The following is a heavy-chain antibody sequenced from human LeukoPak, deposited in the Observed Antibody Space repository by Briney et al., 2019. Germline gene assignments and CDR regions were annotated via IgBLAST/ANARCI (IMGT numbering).Heavy chain of an antibody. CDR2: INPDSGGT. Sequence: ASVKVSCKAPGYSFTGYYLQWVRQAPGQGLEWMGWINPDSGGTNSAQKFQGRVTMTRDTSISTAYMELSSLRSDDTAVYYCARDHCTSINCYEYKYYGMDVWGQGTTVTVSS. J-gene: IGHJ6*02. V-gene: IGHV1-2*02. CDR1: GYSFTGYY. D-gene: IGHD2-2*01. CDR3: ARDHCTSINCYEYKYYGMDV.